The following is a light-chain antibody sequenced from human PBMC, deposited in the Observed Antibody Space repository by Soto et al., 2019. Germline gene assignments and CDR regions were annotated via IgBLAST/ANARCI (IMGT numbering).Light chain of an antibody. CDR1: SSDVGGYNS. J-gene: IGLJ2*01. Sequence: QSVPTQPPSASGSPGQSVTIPCTGTSSDVGGYNSVSWYQQHPGKVPKLMIYEVSKRPSGVPDRFSGSKSGNTASLTVSGLQAEDEADYYCSSYAGSNNLVFGGGTKVTVL. CDR3: SSYAGSNNLV. V-gene: IGLV2-8*01. CDR2: EVS.